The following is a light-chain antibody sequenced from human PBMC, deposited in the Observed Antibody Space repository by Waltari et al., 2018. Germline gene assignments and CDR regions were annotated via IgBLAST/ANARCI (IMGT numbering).Light chain of an antibody. V-gene: IGKV1-5*03. CDR3: QQSNTYPWG. CDR2: KAS. CDR1: QSIGDS. Sequence: DIVMTQSPSTLSASVGDGVTITCRASQSIGDSLAWYQQNPGRAPKLLIYKASSLESGVPSRFSGSGSGTEFTLTITSLQPDDFATYYCQQSNTYPWGFGQGTKVDIK. J-gene: IGKJ1*01.